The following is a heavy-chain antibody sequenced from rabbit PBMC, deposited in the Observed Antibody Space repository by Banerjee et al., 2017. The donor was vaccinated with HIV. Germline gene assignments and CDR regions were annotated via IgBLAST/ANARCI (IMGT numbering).Heavy chain of an antibody. CDR1: GFTISSSYY. CDR3: ARTWADSRNYWLTRLDL. V-gene: IGHV1S45*01. J-gene: IGHJ3*01. D-gene: IGHD8-1*01. Sequence: QEQLVESGGGLVQPEGSLALTCKASGFTISSSYYMCWVRQAPGKGPEWIGCIYTGSGGTYYASWAKGRFTISKTSTTVTLQMTSLTAADTATYFCARTWADSRNYWLTRLDLWGQGTLVTVS. CDR2: IYTGSGGT.